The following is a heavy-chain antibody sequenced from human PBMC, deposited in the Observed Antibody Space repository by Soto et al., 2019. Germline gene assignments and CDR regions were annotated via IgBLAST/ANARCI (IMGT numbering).Heavy chain of an antibody. Sequence: ASVKVSCKASGYTFTVYYMHRVRQAPGQGLEWMGWINPKSGGTMYPQKFQGRVTMTWDTSISTAYMALTRLRSDDTAVYYCARDLAKGGGSAGFDYWGQGTLVTVSS. V-gene: IGHV1-2*02. CDR2: INPKSGGT. CDR3: ARDLAKGGGSAGFDY. CDR1: GYTFTVYY. D-gene: IGHD1-26*01. J-gene: IGHJ4*02.